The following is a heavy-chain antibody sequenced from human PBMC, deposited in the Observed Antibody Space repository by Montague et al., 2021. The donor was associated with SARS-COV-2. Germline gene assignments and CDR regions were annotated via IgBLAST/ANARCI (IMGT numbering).Heavy chain of an antibody. CDR2: IDYHDGVNK. V-gene: IGHV3-23*01. J-gene: IGHJ4*02. CDR3: VTWIRSHFDY. Sequence: SLRLSCTASGFIFSDYAMNWVRQAPGKGLEWVSTIDYHDGVNKXXXERVGGRFTISRDSSRNTVYLKMNSLTAADTAVYFCVTWIRSHFDYWGQGTPVTVSS. CDR1: GFIFSDYA. D-gene: IGHD2-2*03.